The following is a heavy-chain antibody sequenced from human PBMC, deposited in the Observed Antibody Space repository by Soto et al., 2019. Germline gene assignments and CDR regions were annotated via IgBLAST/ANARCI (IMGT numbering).Heavy chain of an antibody. J-gene: IGHJ6*02. V-gene: IGHV3-23*01. CDR1: GFTFDTYA. CDR3: ARVSRLSMIKPSDYYHGMDV. CDR2: ISDSSGRAT. Sequence: EVQLLESGGGLVQPGGSLRLSCAASGFTFDTYAMSWVRQAPGRGLEWVSSISDSSGRATYYADSVQGRFTISRGTFKSTLYLEMKNLRADDTAVYYCARVSRLSMIKPSDYYHGMDVWGQGTTVTVFS. D-gene: IGHD3-22*01.